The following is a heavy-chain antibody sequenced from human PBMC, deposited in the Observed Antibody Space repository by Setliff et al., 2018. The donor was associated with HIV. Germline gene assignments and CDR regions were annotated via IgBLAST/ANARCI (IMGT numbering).Heavy chain of an antibody. Sequence: TLSLTCTVSGGSISSYYWSWIRQPPGKGLEWIGYIYTSENTNYNPSLKSRLTISVDTSKNQFSLKLSSVTAADTGVYYCARGPSINTIRARGYYMDVWAKGTTVTVSS. CDR1: GGSISSYY. V-gene: IGHV4-4*08. CDR3: ARGPSINTIRARGYYMDV. CDR2: IYTSENT. D-gene: IGHD3-10*01. J-gene: IGHJ6*03.